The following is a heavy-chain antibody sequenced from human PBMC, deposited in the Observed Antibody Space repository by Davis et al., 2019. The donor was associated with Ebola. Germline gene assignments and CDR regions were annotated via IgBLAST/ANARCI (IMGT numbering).Heavy chain of an antibody. CDR1: GFTFSSYS. D-gene: IGHD3-10*01. CDR3: ARAPTWSQINYYCFDY. Sequence: GGSLRLSCAASGFTFSSYSMNWVRQAPGKGLEWVSYISYTSSTYYADSVKGRFTISRDNAQNSLYLQMSSLRDEDTAVYYCARAPTWSQINYYCFDYWGQGTLVTVSS. CDR2: ISYTSST. V-gene: IGHV3-48*02. J-gene: IGHJ4*02.